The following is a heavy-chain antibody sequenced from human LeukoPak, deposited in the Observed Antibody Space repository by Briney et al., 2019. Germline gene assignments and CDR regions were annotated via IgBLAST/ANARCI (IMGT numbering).Heavy chain of an antibody. D-gene: IGHD5-24*01. Sequence: GASVKVSCKASGGTFSSYAISWVRQAPGQGLEWMGGIIPIFGTANYAQKFQSRVTITADESTSTAYMELSSLRSEDTAVYYCARGSEMSTIPLFDYWGQGTLVTVSS. CDR3: ARGSEMSTIPLFDY. V-gene: IGHV1-69*01. CDR2: IIPIFGTA. J-gene: IGHJ4*02. CDR1: GGTFSSYA.